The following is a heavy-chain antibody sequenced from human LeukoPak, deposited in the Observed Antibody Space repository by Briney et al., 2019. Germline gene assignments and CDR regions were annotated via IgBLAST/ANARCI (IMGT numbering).Heavy chain of an antibody. V-gene: IGHV3-21*06. CDR2: ISSSSGSI. Sequence: GGSLRHSCAASGFTFSSYTMNWVRQAPGKGLEWVSSISSSSGSIYYADSVRGRFTISRDNAKNSLYLQMNSLRTEDTAVYYCAREIGPQDSWGQGTLVTVSS. D-gene: IGHD3-22*01. CDR3: AREIGPQDS. CDR1: GFTFSSYT. J-gene: IGHJ4*02.